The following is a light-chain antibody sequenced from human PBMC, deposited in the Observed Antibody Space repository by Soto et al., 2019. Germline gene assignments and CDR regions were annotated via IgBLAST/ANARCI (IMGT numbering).Light chain of an antibody. CDR3: QQRNIWPPVT. V-gene: IGKV3-15*01. J-gene: IGKJ5*01. Sequence: EVVLTQSPATLSVSPGGRATLSCRTSQTISNNLAWYQQKPGQAPRLLIYGASTRATGIPARFSRGGSGTEFTLTISSLEPEDSAVYYCQQRNIWPPVTFGQGTRLEIK. CDR2: GAS. CDR1: QTISNN.